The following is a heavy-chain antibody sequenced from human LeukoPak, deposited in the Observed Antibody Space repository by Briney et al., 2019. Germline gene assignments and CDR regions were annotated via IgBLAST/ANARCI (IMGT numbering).Heavy chain of an antibody. CDR2: ISSSSSYI. V-gene: IGHV3-21*01. D-gene: IGHD2-2*01. J-gene: IGHJ4*02. Sequence: PGGSLRPSCAVSGFTFSSYSMNWVRQAPGQGLEWVSSISSSSSYIYDADSVKGRLTISRDNAKNSLYLQMNSLRAEDTAVYYCARDRKRDCSSTSCPRGAGYWGQGTLVTVP. CDR3: ARDRKRDCSSTSCPRGAGY. CDR1: GFTFSSYS.